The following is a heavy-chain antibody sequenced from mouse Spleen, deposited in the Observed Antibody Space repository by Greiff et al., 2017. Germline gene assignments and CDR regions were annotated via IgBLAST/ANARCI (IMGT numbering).Heavy chain of an antibody. CDR2: INPNNGGT. D-gene: IGHD1-2*01. Sequence: VQLQQSGPELVKPGASVKISCKASGYTFTDYYMNWVKQSHGKSLEWIGDINPNNGGTSYNQKFKGKATLTVDKSSSTAYMELRSLTSEDSAVYYCARLHYYYFDYWGQGTTLTVSS. CDR3: ARLHYYYFDY. V-gene: IGHV1-26*01. CDR1: GYTFTDYY. J-gene: IGHJ2*01.